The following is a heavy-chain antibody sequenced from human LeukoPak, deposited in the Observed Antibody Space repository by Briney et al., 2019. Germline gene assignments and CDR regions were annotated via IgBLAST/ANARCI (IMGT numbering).Heavy chain of an antibody. V-gene: IGHV4-30-2*06. CDR1: GGAIASGGYS. CDR3: ARSRQASGLFSF. CDR2: IYDRGPA. J-gene: IGHJ4*02. Sequence: SETLSLTCTVSGGAIASGGYSWNWIRQSPGEGLEWIGCIYDRGPAYYNPSLKSRFTISVDRPKNQLFLNVTSLTAADTAVYYCARSRQASGLFSFWGQGTPVVVSS. D-gene: IGHD3-10*01.